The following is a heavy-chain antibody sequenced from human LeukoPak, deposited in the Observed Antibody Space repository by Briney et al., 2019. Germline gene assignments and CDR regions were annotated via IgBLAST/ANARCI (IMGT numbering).Heavy chain of an antibody. CDR1: GGTFSSYA. CDR3: AVAYCGGDCYSSVDY. J-gene: IGHJ4*02. Sequence: ASVKASCKASGGTFSSYAISWVRQAPGQGLEWMGRIIPILGIANYAQKFQGRVTITADKSTSTAYMELSSLRSEDTAVYYCAVAYCGGDCYSSVDYWGQGTLVTVSS. CDR2: IIPILGIA. D-gene: IGHD2-21*02. V-gene: IGHV1-69*04.